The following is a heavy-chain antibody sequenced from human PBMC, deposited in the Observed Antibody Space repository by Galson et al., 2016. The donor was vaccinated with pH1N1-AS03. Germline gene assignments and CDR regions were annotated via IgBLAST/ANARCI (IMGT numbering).Heavy chain of an antibody. CDR1: GGSFSGYS. Sequence: SETLSLTCAVYGGSFSGYSCSWIRQSPGKGLEWIGEINHSGSTNYNPYLKNRVTISVDTSTNQFSLNLTSVTAADTAVYYCAGRANWGFTGRQNWFDPWGQGTLVTVSS. J-gene: IGHJ5*02. D-gene: IGHD7-27*01. CDR2: INHSGST. V-gene: IGHV4-34*01. CDR3: AGRANWGFTGRQNWFDP.